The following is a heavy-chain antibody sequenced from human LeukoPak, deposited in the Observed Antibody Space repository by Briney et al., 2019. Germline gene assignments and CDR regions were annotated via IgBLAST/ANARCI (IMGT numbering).Heavy chain of an antibody. V-gene: IGHV4-34*01. Sequence: PSETLSLTCAVYNMSLSGYYWSWIRQPPGKGLEWIGEINHSGSTNYNPSLKSRVTISVDTSKNQFSLKLSSVTAADTAVYYCARDRLPYYYDSSGSYDYWGQGTLVTVSS. J-gene: IGHJ4*02. D-gene: IGHD3-22*01. CDR2: INHSGST. CDR1: NMSLSGYY. CDR3: ARDRLPYYYDSSGSYDY.